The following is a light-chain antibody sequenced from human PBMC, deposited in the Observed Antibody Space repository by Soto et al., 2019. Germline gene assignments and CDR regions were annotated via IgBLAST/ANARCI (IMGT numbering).Light chain of an antibody. J-gene: IGKJ2*01. V-gene: IGKV4-1*01. CDR2: WAS. CDR1: QSVLSSSNNKNY. CDR3: QQYYSTMYT. Sequence: DIVMTQSPDSLAVSLGERATINCKSSQSVLSSSNNKNYLAWYQQKPGQPPKLLIYWASTRESGVPDRFSGSGSETDFTLTITSLQAEDVAVYYCQQYYSTMYTFGQGTKREIK.